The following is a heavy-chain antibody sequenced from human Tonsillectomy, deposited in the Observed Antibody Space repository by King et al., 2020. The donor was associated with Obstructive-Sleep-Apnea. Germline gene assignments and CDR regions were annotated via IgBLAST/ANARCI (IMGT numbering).Heavy chain of an antibody. CDR1: GFSFSTYG. V-gene: IGHV3-30*03. J-gene: IGHJ6*02. Sequence: VQLVESGGGVVQPGRSLRLSCAASGFSFSTYGMHWVRQAPGKGLEWVAVLSYDGSNKYYADSVNGRFIISRDNSKNMLYLQMNSLRTEDTAIYYCARVEDTAMYYYNYAMDVWGQGTTVTVSS. CDR2: LSYDGSNK. CDR3: ARVEDTAMYYYNYAMDV. D-gene: IGHD5-18*01.